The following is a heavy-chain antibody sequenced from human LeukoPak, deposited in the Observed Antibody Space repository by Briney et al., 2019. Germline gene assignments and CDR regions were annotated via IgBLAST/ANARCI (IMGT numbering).Heavy chain of an antibody. CDR1: GYSFTSYW. J-gene: IGHJ4*02. D-gene: IGHD3-22*01. Sequence: KYGESLKISCKGSGYSFTSYWIGWVRQMPGKGLEWMGIIYPGDSDTRYSPSFQGQVTISADKSISTAYLQWSSLKASDTAMYYCARQYYDSSGYYPCFDYWGQGTLVTVSS. V-gene: IGHV5-51*01. CDR3: ARQYYDSSGYYPCFDY. CDR2: IYPGDSDT.